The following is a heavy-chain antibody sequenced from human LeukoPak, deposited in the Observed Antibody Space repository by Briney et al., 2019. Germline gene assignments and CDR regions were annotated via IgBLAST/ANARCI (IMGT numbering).Heavy chain of an antibody. V-gene: IGHV3-23*01. CDR3: AKDQLYCSGGSCLFGGNELDY. J-gene: IGHJ4*02. CDR2: ISGSGGST. Sequence: GSLRLSCAASGFTFSSYAISWVRQAPGKGLEWVSAISGSGGSTYYADSVKGRFTISRDNSKNTLYLQMNSLRAEDTAVYYCAKDQLYCSGGSCLFGGNELDYWGQGTLVTVSS. CDR1: GFTFSSYA. D-gene: IGHD2-15*01.